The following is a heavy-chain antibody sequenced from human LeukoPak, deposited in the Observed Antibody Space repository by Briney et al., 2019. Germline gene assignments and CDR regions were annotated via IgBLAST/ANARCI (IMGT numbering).Heavy chain of an antibody. J-gene: IGHJ5*02. CDR3: ARGSCSGGSCYSGVLAMSGSYFDP. D-gene: IGHD2-15*01. CDR2: IYYSGST. V-gene: IGHV4-39*07. CDR1: GGSISSSSYY. Sequence: SETLSLTCTVSGGSISSSSYYWGWIRQPPGKGLEWIGSIYYSGSTYYNPSLKSRVTISVDTSKNQFSLKLSSVTAADTAVYYCARGSCSGGSCYSGVLAMSGSYFDPWGQGTLVTVSS.